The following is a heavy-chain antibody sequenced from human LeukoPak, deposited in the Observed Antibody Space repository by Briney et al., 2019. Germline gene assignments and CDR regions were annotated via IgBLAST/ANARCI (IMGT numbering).Heavy chain of an antibody. J-gene: IGHJ4*02. CDR3: AKTPERIAVTEIGY. Sequence: PGGSLRLSCAASGFTFSSYSMNWVRQAPGKGLEWVSAISGSGGSTYYADSVKGRFTISRDNSKNTLYLQMNSLRAEDTAVYYCAKTPERIAVTEIGYWGQGTLVTVSS. CDR1: GFTFSSYS. V-gene: IGHV3-23*01. D-gene: IGHD6-19*01. CDR2: ISGSGGST.